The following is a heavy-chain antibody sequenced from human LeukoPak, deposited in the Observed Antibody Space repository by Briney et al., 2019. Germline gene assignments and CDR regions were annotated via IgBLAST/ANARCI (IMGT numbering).Heavy chain of an antibody. CDR3: ATHTIVGVVTYGFPI. Sequence: ASVKVSCKLSGYTGIELSMNWVRQAPGKGLEWLGGFVPEDAETVYAQKFQGRVTMTEDTSTDTAYMELSRLTSEDTAVYYCATHTIVGVVTYGFPIWGRGTLVTLSS. J-gene: IGHJ3*02. CDR2: FVPEDAET. CDR1: GYTGIELS. V-gene: IGHV1-24*01. D-gene: IGHD3-3*01.